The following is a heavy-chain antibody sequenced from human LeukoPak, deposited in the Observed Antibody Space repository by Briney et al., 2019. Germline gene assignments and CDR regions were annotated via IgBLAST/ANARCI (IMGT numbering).Heavy chain of an antibody. D-gene: IGHD3-10*01. CDR3: ASIYYGSGSLDY. CDR1: GGSISSYY. CDR2: IYYSGST. Sequence: SETLSLTCTVSGGSISSYYWSWIRQPPGKGLEWIGYIYYSGSTNYNPSLKSRVTISVDTSKNQFSLKLSSVTAADTAVYYCASIYYGSGSLDYWGQGNLVTVSS. J-gene: IGHJ4*02. V-gene: IGHV4-59*08.